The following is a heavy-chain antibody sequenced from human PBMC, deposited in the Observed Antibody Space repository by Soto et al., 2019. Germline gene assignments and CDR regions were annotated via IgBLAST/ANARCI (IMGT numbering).Heavy chain of an antibody. CDR1: GGTFGSYA. CDR3: ADGRGSGSFYGNYYYYGMDV. CDR2: IIPIFGTA. Sequence: QVQLVQSGAEVKKPGSSVKVSCKASGGTFGSYAISWVRQAPGQGLEWMGGIIPIFGTANYAQKFQGRVTITADESTSTAYMELSSLRSEDTAVYYCADGRGSGSFYGNYYYYGMDVWGQGTTVTVSS. D-gene: IGHD3-10*01. J-gene: IGHJ6*02. V-gene: IGHV1-69*12.